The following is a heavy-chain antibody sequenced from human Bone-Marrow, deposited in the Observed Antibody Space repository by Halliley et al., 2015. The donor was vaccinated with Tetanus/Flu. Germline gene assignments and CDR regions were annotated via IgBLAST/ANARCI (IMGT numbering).Heavy chain of an antibody. CDR2: VTPMFGTA. CDR3: ARDRAVAGTGWFDP. Sequence: MGRVTPMFGTANYAQKFQGRVSIIAAQSTSTVYMELRSLSSDDTAVYYCARDRAVAGTGWFDPWGQGTLVSVSS. J-gene: IGHJ5*02. V-gene: IGHV1-69*15. D-gene: IGHD6-19*01.